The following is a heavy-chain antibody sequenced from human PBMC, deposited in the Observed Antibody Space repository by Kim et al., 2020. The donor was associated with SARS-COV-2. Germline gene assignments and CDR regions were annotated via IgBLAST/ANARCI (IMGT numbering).Heavy chain of an antibody. V-gene: IGHV6-1*01. J-gene: IGHJ6*02. D-gene: IGHD2-21*02. Sequence: SQTLSLTCALSGDSVSSNSGTCNWIRQSPSRGLEWLGRTFYRSKWYNDYAVSVKRRIIITPDTSNNQFSLQLNSVTPEDTAVYYCAAQSDWRPGYYYALDVWVQGTTFTVSS. CDR1: GDSVSSNSGT. CDR3: AAQSDWRPGYYYALDV. CDR2: TFYRSKWYN.